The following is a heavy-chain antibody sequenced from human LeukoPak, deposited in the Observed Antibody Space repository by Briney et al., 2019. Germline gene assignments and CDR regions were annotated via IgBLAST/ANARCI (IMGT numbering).Heavy chain of an antibody. CDR3: ARDTSSGWYYFDS. D-gene: IGHD6-19*01. V-gene: IGHV3-23*01. CDR1: GFTFSTSA. J-gene: IGHJ4*02. Sequence: GGSLRLSCAASGFTFSTSAMSWVRQAPGKGLDWVSTTTAGGSSTYYADSVKGRFTISRDNSKNTLYLQMNSLRVEDTAVYYCARDTSSGWYYFDSWGQGTLVTVSS. CDR2: TTAGGSST.